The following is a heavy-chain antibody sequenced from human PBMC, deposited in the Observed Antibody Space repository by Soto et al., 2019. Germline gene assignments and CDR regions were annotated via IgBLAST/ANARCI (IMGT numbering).Heavy chain of an antibody. CDR3: ARDSGRFNFDY. CDR2: ISYDGSNK. J-gene: IGHJ4*02. V-gene: IGHV3-30-3*01. CDR1: GFTFSSYA. Sequence: GGALRVSCAASGFTFSSYAMHWVRQAPGKGLEWVAVISYDGSNKYYADSVKGRFTISRDNSKNTLYLQMNSLRAEDTSVYYSARDSGRFNFDYWGQVTLVTVYS. D-gene: IGHD3-3*01.